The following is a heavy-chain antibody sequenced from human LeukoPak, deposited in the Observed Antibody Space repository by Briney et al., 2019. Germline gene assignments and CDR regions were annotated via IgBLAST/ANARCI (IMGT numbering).Heavy chain of an antibody. CDR2: LYYSGST. V-gene: IGHV4-59*08. Sequence: ETSETLSLTCSVSGGSISSNYWSWIRQPPGKGLEWIGYLYYSGSTNYNPSLKSRVTMSVDTSKNQFSLKLSSVTAADTAVYYCARRIAVADTGWFDPWGQGTLVTVSS. D-gene: IGHD6-19*01. CDR1: GGSISSNY. CDR3: ARRIAVADTGWFDP. J-gene: IGHJ5*02.